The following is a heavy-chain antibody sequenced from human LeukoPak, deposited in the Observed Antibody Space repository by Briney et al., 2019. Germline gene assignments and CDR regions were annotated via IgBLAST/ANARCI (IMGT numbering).Heavy chain of an antibody. Sequence: GASVKVSCKASGYTFTGYYMHWVRQAPGQGLEWMGWINPNSGGTNYAQKFQGRVTMTRDTSISTVYMELSSLRSEDTAVYYCARNLRQTTVTSSYYYYYYMDVWGKGTTVTVSS. V-gene: IGHV1-2*02. CDR1: GYTFTGYY. CDR2: INPNSGGT. J-gene: IGHJ6*03. CDR3: ARNLRQTTVTSSYYYYYYMDV. D-gene: IGHD4-11*01.